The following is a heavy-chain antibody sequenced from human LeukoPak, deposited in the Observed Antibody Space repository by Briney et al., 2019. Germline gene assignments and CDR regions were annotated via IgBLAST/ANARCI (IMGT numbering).Heavy chain of an antibody. D-gene: IGHD6-19*01. CDR3: ARDQVGWLATPRDPNYFDY. J-gene: IGHJ4*02. Sequence: WASVKVSCKASGYTFTSYAMNWVRQAPGQGLEWMGWINTNTGNPTYAQGFTGRFVFSLDTSVSTAYLQISSLKAEDTAVYYCARDQVGWLATPRDPNYFDYWGQGTLVTVSS. CDR1: GYTFTSYA. V-gene: IGHV7-4-1*02. CDR2: INTNTGNP.